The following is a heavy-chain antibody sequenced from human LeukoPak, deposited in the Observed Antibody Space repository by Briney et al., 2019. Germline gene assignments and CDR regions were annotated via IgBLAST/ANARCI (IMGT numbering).Heavy chain of an antibody. D-gene: IGHD2-15*01. CDR3: ASNRIRYCSGGSCYPRTASGQRTNWFDP. CDR1: GGSFSGYY. CDR2: INHSGST. Sequence: PSETLSLTCAVYGGSFSGYYWSWIRQPPGKGLEWIGEINHSGSTNYNPSLKSRVTISVDTSKNQFALKLSSVPAADTAVYYCASNRIRYCSGGSCYPRTASGQRTNWFDPWGQGTLVTVSS. J-gene: IGHJ5*02. V-gene: IGHV4-34*01.